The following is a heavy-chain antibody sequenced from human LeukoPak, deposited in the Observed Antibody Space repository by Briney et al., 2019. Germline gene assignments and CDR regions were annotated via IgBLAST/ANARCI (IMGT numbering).Heavy chain of an antibody. J-gene: IGHJ4*02. CDR2: IYYSGST. CDR3: ARYVLPDRTGAAGLYFDY. D-gene: IGHD6-13*01. V-gene: IGHV4-39*01. Sequence: SETLSLTCTVSGGSISSSSYYWGWIRQPPGKGLEWIGSIYYSGSTYYNPSLKSRVTISVDTSKNQFSLKLSSVTAADTAVYYCARYVLPDRTGAAGLYFDYWGQGTLVTVSS. CDR1: GGSISSSSYY.